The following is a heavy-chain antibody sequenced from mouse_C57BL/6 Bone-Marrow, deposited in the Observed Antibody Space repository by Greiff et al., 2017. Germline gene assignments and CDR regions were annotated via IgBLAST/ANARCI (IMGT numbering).Heavy chain of an antibody. CDR3: ACGADGLAWFAY. CDR2: SRNKANDYTT. V-gene: IGHV7-1*01. J-gene: IGHJ3*01. Sequence: EVQGVESGGGLVQSGRSLRLSCATSGFTFSDFYMEWVRQAPGKGLEWIAASRNKANDYTTEYSASVKGRFIVSRVTSQSILYLQMNALRAEDTAIYYCACGADGLAWFAYWGQGTLVTVSA. CDR1: GFTFSDFY. D-gene: IGHD2-3*01.